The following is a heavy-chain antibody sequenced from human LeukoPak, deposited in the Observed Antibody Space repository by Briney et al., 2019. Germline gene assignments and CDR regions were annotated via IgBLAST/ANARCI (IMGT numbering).Heavy chain of an antibody. CDR3: SGHMTSADY. V-gene: IGHV3-15*01. J-gene: IGHJ4*02. CDR2: IKTTAQGGTR. D-gene: IGHD4-11*01. Sequence: GGSLRLSCAASGFIFSDAWMSWVRRAPGKGLEWVARIKTTAQGGTRDYAAPVNGRFTISRDDSKNTVFLHVSSLRTEDTGVYYCSGHMTSADYWGQGTLVTVSS. CDR1: GFIFSDAW.